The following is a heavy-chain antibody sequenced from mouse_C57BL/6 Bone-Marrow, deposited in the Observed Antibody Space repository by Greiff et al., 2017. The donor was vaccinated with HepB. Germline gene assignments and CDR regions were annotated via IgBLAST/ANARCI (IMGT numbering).Heavy chain of an antibody. CDR3: ARMSGKDDWYFDV. CDR2: ISDGGSYT. J-gene: IGHJ1*03. V-gene: IGHV5-4*03. D-gene: IGHD1-3*01. Sequence: EVKLMESGGGLVKPGGSLKLSCAASGFTFSSYAMSWVRQTPEKRLEWVATISDGGSYTYYPDNVKGRFTISRDNAKNNLYLQMSHLKSEDTAMYYCARMSGKDDWYFDVWGTGTTVTVSS. CDR1: GFTFSSYA.